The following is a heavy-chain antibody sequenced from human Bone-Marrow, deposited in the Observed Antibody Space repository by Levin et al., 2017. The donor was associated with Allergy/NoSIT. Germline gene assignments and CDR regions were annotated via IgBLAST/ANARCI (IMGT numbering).Heavy chain of an antibody. Sequence: PGESLKISCAASGFTVSRHYMSWVRQAPGKGLEGVSIIYSGGNTFYTDSVKGRFTISRDNSRNTLYLQMNSLRAEDTAVYYCATSPASGYWGQGTLVTVSS. CDR1: GFTVSRHY. J-gene: IGHJ4*02. V-gene: IGHV3-53*01. CDR3: ATSPASGY. CDR2: IYSGGNT.